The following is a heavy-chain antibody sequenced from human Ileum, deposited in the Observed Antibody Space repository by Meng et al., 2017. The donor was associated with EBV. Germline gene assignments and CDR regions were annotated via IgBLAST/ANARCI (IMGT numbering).Heavy chain of an antibody. D-gene: IGHD1-7*01. J-gene: IGHJ4*02. Sequence: QLQLTDAGPGLVNPSGTLSLSCTVSVTRIGGESWWSWVRQPPGKGLWWIGEVYHRGDTNYNPSLKSRVDISVDKSKNQSYLSLFSVTAADTAVYYCGRDQGRELINHWGQGTLVTVSS. CDR3: GRDQGRELINH. CDR2: VYHRGDT. CDR1: VTRIGGESW. V-gene: IGHV4-4*02.